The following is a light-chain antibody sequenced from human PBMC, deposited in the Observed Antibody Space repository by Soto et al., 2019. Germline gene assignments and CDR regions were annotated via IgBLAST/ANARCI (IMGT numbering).Light chain of an antibody. CDR3: QHRNNRPFS. CDR2: GAS. Sequence: EILMTQSPATLSVSPGERATLSCRASQSVSSYLAWYQQKPGQAPRLLIYGASNRATGIPARFSGSGSGTDFTLTISSLEPEDFAVYYCQHRNNRPFSFGPGTKVDIK. J-gene: IGKJ3*01. V-gene: IGKV3-11*01. CDR1: QSVSSY.